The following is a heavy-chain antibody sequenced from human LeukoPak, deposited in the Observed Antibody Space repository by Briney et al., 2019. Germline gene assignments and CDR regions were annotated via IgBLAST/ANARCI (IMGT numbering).Heavy chain of an antibody. J-gene: IGHJ4*02. V-gene: IGHV4-34*01. Sequence: SETLSLTCTVSGASLSSGGYYWSWIRQPPGKGLEWIGEINHSGSTNYNPSLKSRVTISVDTSKNQFSLKLSSVTAADTAVYYCARGAPGYWGQGTLVTVSS. CDR3: ARGAPGY. CDR2: INHSGST. CDR1: GASLSSGGYY.